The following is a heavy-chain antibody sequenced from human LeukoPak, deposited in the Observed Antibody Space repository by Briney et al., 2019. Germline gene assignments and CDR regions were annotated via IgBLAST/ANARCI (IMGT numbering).Heavy chain of an antibody. CDR3: ARDRSPGNFDY. D-gene: IGHD3-10*01. V-gene: IGHV3-21*01. Sequence: GGSLRLSCAASEFTFSSYTMNWVRQAPGKGLEWVSSISSNNNYIYYADSVKGRFTISRDNAKNSLYLQMNSLRAEDTAVYYCARDRSPGNFDYWGQGTLVTVSS. CDR1: EFTFSSYT. J-gene: IGHJ4*02. CDR2: ISSNNNYI.